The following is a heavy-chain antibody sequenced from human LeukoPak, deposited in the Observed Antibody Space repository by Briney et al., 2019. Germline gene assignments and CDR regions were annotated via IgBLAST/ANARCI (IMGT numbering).Heavy chain of an antibody. D-gene: IGHD2-2*01. CDR2: ISSSSSTI. CDR1: GFTFSSYS. V-gene: IGHV3-48*01. CDR3: ARVRGLDVVVPAAIVYYYYGMDV. J-gene: IGHJ6*02. Sequence: GGSLRLSCAASGFTFSSYSMNWVRQAPGEGLEWVSYISSSSSTIYYADSVKGRFTISRDNAKNSLYLQMNSLRGEDTAVYYCARVRGLDVVVPAAIVYYYYGMDVWGQGTTVTVSS.